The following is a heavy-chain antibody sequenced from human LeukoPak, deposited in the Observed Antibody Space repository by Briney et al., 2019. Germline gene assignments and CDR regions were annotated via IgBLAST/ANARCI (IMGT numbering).Heavy chain of an antibody. CDR3: ARESRHYYDSSGYYDY. CDR1: GGSISSGGYS. J-gene: IGHJ4*02. Sequence: SQTLSLTCAVSGGSISSGGYSWSWIRQPPGKGLEWIGYIYHSGSTYYNPSLKSRVTISVDRSKNQFSLKLSSVTAADTAVYYCARESRHYYDSSGYYDYWGQGTLVTVSS. CDR2: IYHSGST. D-gene: IGHD3-22*01. V-gene: IGHV4-30-2*01.